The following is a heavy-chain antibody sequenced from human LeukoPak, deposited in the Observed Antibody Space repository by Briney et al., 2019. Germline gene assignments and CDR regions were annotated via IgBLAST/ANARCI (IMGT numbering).Heavy chain of an antibody. J-gene: IGHJ6*03. V-gene: IGHV3-7*01. CDR2: LKQDGSEK. D-gene: IGHD3-16*01. Sequence: GGSLRLSCAASGFTFSSYWMSWVRQAPGKGLEWVANLKQDGSEKYSVDSVKGRFTISRDNAKNSLYMQMNSLRAEDTAVYYCARVMSASVWRSYGSYYYYYMDIWGKGTTVTVSS. CDR3: ARVMSASVWRSYGSYYYYYMDI. CDR1: GFTFSSYW.